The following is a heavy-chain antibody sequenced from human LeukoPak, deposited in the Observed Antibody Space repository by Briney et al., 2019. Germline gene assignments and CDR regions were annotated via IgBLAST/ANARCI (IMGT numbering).Heavy chain of an antibody. CDR3: ARQGDGYNHHSDY. V-gene: IGHV5-51*01. CDR1: GHSFTNYW. CDR2: IYPGDSDA. J-gene: IGHJ4*02. D-gene: IGHD5-24*01. Sequence: GESLKISCEASGHSFTNYWIGWVRQMPGKGLEWMGIIYPGDSDARYSPSFQGQVTISADKSISTAYLQWSSLKASDTAMYYCARQGDGYNHHSDYWGQGTLVTVSS.